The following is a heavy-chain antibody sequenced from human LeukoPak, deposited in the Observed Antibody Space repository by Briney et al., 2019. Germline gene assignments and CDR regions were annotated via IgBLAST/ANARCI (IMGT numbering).Heavy chain of an antibody. CDR3: AIDPGYLDGYNYFDY. Sequence: PGGSLRLSCAASGFTFSSYWMHWVRQAPGKGLVWVSRINSDGSSTSYADSVKGRFTISRDNAKNTLYLQRNSLRAEDTAVYYCAIDPGYLDGYNYFDYWGQGTLVTVSS. D-gene: IGHD5-24*01. J-gene: IGHJ4*02. V-gene: IGHV3-74*01. CDR2: INSDGSST. CDR1: GFTFSSYW.